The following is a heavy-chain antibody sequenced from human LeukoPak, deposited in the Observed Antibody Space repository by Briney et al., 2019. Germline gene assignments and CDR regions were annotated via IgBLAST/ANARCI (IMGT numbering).Heavy chain of an antibody. CDR3: ARDVLPRAGTWGPPYYMDV. CDR1: GLTVSGNY. D-gene: IGHD6-13*01. J-gene: IGHJ6*03. CDR2: IYTDDTT. Sequence: TGGSLRLSCEASGLTVSGNYMIWVRQSPGKGLEWVSGIYTDDTTPYADAVKGRFTVNRDNSRNTLYLEMNNLRVEDTAIYYCARDVLPRAGTWGPPYYMDVWGKGTTVTVSS. V-gene: IGHV3-53*01.